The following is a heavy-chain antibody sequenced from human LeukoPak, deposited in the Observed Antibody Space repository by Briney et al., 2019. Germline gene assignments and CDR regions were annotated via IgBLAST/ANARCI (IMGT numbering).Heavy chain of an antibody. J-gene: IGHJ5*02. Sequence: PSETLSLTCAVSGYSISSGYYWGWIRQPPGKGLEWIGSIYHSGSTYYNPSLKSRVTISVDTSKNQTSKRQFSLKLNSVTAADTAVYYCTRERSTPGMNWFDPWGRGTLVTVSS. CDR2: IYHSGST. D-gene: IGHD2-2*01. CDR3: TRERSTPGMNWFDP. V-gene: IGHV4-38-2*02. CDR1: GYSISSGYY.